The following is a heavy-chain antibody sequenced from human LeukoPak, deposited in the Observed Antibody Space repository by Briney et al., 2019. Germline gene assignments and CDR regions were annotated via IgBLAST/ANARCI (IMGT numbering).Heavy chain of an antibody. Sequence: SVKVSCKASGGTFSSYAISWVRQAPGQGLELMGRIIPIFGIANYAQKFQGRVTITADKSTSTAYMELSSLRSEDTAVYYCATGQTPRYYYDSSGNWGQGTLVTVSS. D-gene: IGHD3-22*01. J-gene: IGHJ4*02. CDR2: IIPIFGIA. V-gene: IGHV1-69*04. CDR1: GGTFSSYA. CDR3: ATGQTPRYYYDSSGN.